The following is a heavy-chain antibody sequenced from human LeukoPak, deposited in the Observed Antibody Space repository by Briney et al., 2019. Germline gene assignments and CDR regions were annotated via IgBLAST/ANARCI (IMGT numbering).Heavy chain of an antibody. J-gene: IGHJ4*02. CDR2: ISRSDGTT. Sequence: GGSLRLSCAASGFIFSSYAMNWVRQAPGKGLAWVATISRSDGTTYYAGSVKGRFTISRDNSKNIVSLQMDSLRAEDTAVYYCTREFPSIAAAGDWGQGTLVTVSS. CDR1: GFIFSSYA. CDR3: TREFPSIAAAGD. V-gene: IGHV3-23*01. D-gene: IGHD6-25*01.